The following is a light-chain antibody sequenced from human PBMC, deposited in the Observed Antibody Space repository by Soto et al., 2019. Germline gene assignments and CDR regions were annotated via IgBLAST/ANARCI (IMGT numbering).Light chain of an antibody. CDR2: DVN. CDR1: STDVDGYDY. V-gene: IGLV2-14*03. Sequence: QSVLTQPASVPGSPGQSITISCTGASTDVDGYDYVSWYQQHPGQAPKLMIYDVNNRPSGVSYRFSGSKSGDTASLTISGLQAEDDADYYCSSYTSSAPFYVFGTGTKVTVL. J-gene: IGLJ1*01. CDR3: SSYTSSAPFYV.